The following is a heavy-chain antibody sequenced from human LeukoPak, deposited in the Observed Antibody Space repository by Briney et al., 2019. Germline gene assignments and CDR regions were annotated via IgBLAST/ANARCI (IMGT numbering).Heavy chain of an antibody. V-gene: IGHV3-23*01. CDR2: ISGSGGST. CDR3: AKDIAPASIVGAYFDY. J-gene: IGHJ4*02. Sequence: GGSLRLSCAASGFTFSSYAMSWVRQAPGKGLEWVSAISGSGGSTYYADSVKGRFTISRDNSKNTLYLQMNSLRAEDTAVYYCAKDIAPASIVGAYFDYWGQGTLVTVSS. D-gene: IGHD1-26*01. CDR1: GFTFSSYA.